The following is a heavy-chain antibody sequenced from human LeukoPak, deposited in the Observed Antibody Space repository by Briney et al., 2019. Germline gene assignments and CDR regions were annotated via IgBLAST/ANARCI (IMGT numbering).Heavy chain of an antibody. Sequence: PGGSLRLSCAVSGFTFTTYWMTWVRQAPGKGLEWVANINLDGSEKYYVDSVKGRFIITRDNAKNSLYLQMNSLRAEDTAVYYCARDGYVSGSHDYWGQGTLVTVSS. V-gene: IGHV3-7*04. J-gene: IGHJ4*02. CDR2: INLDGSEK. CDR3: ARDGYVSGSHDY. CDR1: GFTFTTYW. D-gene: IGHD3-10*01.